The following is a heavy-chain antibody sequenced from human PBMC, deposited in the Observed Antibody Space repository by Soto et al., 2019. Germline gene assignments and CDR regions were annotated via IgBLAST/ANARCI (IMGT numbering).Heavy chain of an antibody. CDR2: INPNSGGT. D-gene: IGHD2-2*01. Sequence: ASVKVSCKASGYTFTDYYMHWVRQAPGQGLEWMGWINPNSGGTNYAQKFQGWVTMTRDTSISTAYMELSRLRSDDTAVYYCARDRCSSTSCRLDIWGQGTMVTVSS. CDR3: ARDRCSSTSCRLDI. V-gene: IGHV1-2*04. J-gene: IGHJ3*02. CDR1: GYTFTDYY.